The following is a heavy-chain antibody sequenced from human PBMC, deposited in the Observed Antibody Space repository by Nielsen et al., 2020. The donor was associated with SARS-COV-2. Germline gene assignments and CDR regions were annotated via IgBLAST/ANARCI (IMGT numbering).Heavy chain of an antibody. CDR1: GGSISSGGYS. CDR3: ARNFDYSNSVWFDP. V-gene: IGHV4-30-2*01. D-gene: IGHD4-11*01. Sequence: SETLSLTCAVSGGSISSGGYSWSWIRQPPGKGLEWIGYIYHSGSTYYNPSLKSRVTISVDRSKNQFSLKLSSVTAADMAVYYCARNFDYSNSVWFDPWGQGTLVTVSS. J-gene: IGHJ5*02. CDR2: IYHSGST.